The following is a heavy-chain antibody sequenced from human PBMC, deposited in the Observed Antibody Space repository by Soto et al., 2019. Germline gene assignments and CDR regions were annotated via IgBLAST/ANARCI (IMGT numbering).Heavy chain of an antibody. CDR2: ISAYNGNT. Sequence: ASVKVSCKASGCTFTSYGISWVRQAPGQGLEWMGWISAYNGNTNYAQKLQGRVTMTTDTSTSTAYMELRSLTSDDTAVYYCARDSSEYYGSASYLGYWGQGTLVTVSS. J-gene: IGHJ4*02. CDR1: GCTFTSYG. V-gene: IGHV1-18*04. CDR3: ARDSSEYYGSASYLGY. D-gene: IGHD3-10*01.